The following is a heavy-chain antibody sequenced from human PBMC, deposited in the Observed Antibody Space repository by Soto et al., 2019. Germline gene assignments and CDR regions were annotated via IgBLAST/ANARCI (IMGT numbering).Heavy chain of an antibody. CDR3: AIALLSYDILTGYYRALDAFDV. Sequence: GESLKISCAASGFTFSSYWMSWVRQAPGKGLKWVANIKKDGSEKYYVDSVKGRFTISRDNAKNSLYLQMNSLRAEDTAVYYCAIALLSYDILTGYYRALDAFDVWGQGTMVTVSS. D-gene: IGHD3-9*01. J-gene: IGHJ3*01. CDR1: GFTFSSYW. CDR2: IKKDGSEK. V-gene: IGHV3-7*01.